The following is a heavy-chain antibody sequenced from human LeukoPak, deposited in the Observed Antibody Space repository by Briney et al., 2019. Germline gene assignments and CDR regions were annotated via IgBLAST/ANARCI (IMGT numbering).Heavy chain of an antibody. Sequence: PGGSLRLSCVPSAFTFSNLSMRWVSHAPGEGLELVSGIYGSNDKAVYGEAVKGRFTISRDNSKSTLYLQMNSLRADDTAVYYCAKAQGYYDAWGQGALVTVSS. V-gene: IGHV3-23*01. CDR2: IYGSNDKA. J-gene: IGHJ5*02. CDR1: AFTFSNLS. CDR3: AKAQGYYDA. D-gene: IGHD2-15*01.